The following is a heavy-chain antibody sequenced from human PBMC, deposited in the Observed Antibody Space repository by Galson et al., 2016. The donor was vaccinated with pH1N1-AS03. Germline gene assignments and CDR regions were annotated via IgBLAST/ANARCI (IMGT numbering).Heavy chain of an antibody. J-gene: IGHJ4*02. D-gene: IGHD4-17*01. CDR2: IYWDDDK. V-gene: IGHV2-5*02. Sequence: PALVKPTQTLTLTCTFSEFSLSTSGVGVGWIRQPPGKALEWLALIYWDDDKRYSPSLKSRLTITKDTSKNQVVLTMTNMDPVDTATYYCAQSDYGDYVDYFDYWGQGTLVTVSS. CDR1: EFSLSTSGVG. CDR3: AQSDYGDYVDYFDY.